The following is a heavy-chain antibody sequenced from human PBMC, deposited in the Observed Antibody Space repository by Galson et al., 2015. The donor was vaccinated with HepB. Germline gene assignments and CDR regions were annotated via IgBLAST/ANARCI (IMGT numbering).Heavy chain of an antibody. Sequence: SLRLSCAASGFTFTDYWMSWVRQAPGKGLEWVANIKPDGSEKYYVDSVKGRFTISRDNAKNSIYLQMNSLRSDDTAVYYCASAFSGGQGTLVTVSS. V-gene: IGHV3-7*03. J-gene: IGHJ4*02. CDR1: GFTFTDYW. D-gene: IGHD3-3*02. CDR2: IKPDGSEK. CDR3: ASAFS.